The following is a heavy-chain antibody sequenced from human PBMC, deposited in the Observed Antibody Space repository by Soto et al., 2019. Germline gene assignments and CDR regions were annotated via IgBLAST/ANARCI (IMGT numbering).Heavy chain of an antibody. D-gene: IGHD3-10*01. CDR1: GFTFSYYY. CDR3: ASLAIGTIIRGAPDF. CDR2: ISSGGSSI. Sequence: SLRPSCALSGFTFSYYYMTWISQAPGKGLEWVSYISSGGSSIYYADSVKGRFTISRDNAKNSLYLQMNSLRAEDTAMYYCASLAIGTIIRGAPDFWGQGTLVTVSS. V-gene: IGHV3-11*01. J-gene: IGHJ4*02.